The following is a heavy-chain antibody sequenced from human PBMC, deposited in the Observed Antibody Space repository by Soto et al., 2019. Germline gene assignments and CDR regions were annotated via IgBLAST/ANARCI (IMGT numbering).Heavy chain of an antibody. CDR2: IYYSGST. V-gene: IGHV4-30-4*01. D-gene: IGHD3-22*01. J-gene: IGHJ4*02. CDR1: GGSISSGDYY. Sequence: SETLSLTCTVSGGSISSGDYYWSWIRQPPGKGLEWIGYIYYSGSTYYNPSLKSRVTISVDTSKNQFSLKLSSVTAADTAVYYCARDYYDSSGYYYVDYWGQGTLVTVSS. CDR3: ARDYYDSSGYYYVDY.